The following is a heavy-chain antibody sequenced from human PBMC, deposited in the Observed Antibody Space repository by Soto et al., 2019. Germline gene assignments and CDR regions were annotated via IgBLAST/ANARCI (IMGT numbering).Heavy chain of an antibody. CDR1: GLTFSSYG. Sequence: QVQLVESGGGVVQPGRSLRLSCAASGLTFSSYGMHWVRQAPGKGLEWVAVIWYDGSNKYYADSVKGRFTISRDNSKNTLYLQMSSLRAEDTAVYYCARNLWTDSTGYYEVGYGGQGTLVTVSS. J-gene: IGHJ4*02. CDR3: ARNLWTDSTGYYEVGY. V-gene: IGHV3-33*01. CDR2: IWYDGSNK. D-gene: IGHD3-22*01.